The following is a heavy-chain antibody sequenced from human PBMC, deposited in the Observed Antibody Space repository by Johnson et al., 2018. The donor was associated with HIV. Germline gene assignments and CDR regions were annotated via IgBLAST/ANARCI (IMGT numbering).Heavy chain of an antibody. J-gene: IGHJ3*02. CDR1: GFTFSSYA. CDR3: ATSSLGWGLDGFDI. V-gene: IGHV3-30*14. Sequence: VQLVESGGGVVRPGTSLRLSCAASGFTFSSYAMHWVRQAPGEGLQWVTHILNGGGTDYADSVKGRFTISRANSENTLNLQMNSLRGEDTAVYYCATSSLGWGLDGFDIWGRGTMVTVSS. D-gene: IGHD3-16*01. CDR2: ILNGGGT.